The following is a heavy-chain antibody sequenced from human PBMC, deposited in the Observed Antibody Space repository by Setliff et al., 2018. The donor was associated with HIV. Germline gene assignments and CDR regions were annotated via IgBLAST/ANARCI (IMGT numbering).Heavy chain of an antibody. CDR3: VRLTADRTNYYYYMDV. Sequence: ASVKVSCKASGYSLSTYAISWVRQAPGQGLEWMGWIDSNNGNRNFAQKFRGRVTMTTDISTNTAYMEVQSLSYDDTAVYYCVRLTADRTNYYYYMDVWGKGTTVTVSS. J-gene: IGHJ6*03. D-gene: IGHD2-8*01. V-gene: IGHV1-18*01. CDR1: GYSLSTYA. CDR2: IDSNNGNR.